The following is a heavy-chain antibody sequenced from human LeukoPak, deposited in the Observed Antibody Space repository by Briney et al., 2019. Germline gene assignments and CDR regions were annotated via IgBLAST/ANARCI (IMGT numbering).Heavy chain of an antibody. CDR1: GGSISSGSYY. J-gene: IGHJ3*02. V-gene: IGHV4-61*02. Sequence: SQTLSLTCTVSGGSISSGSYYWSWIRQPAGKGLEWIGRIYTSGSTNYNPSLKSRVTISVDRSKNQFSLKLSSVTAADTAVYYCARDIGVPAAKAHDAFDIWGQGTMVTVSS. CDR3: ARDIGVPAAKAHDAFDI. CDR2: IYTSGST. D-gene: IGHD2-2*01.